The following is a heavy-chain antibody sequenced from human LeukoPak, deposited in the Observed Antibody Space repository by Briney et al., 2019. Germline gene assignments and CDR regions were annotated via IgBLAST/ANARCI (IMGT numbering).Heavy chain of an antibody. CDR1: GHTFTGYH. D-gene: IGHD4-17*01. V-gene: IGHV1-2*02. CDR2: INPDSGGT. Sequence: ASVKVSCRASGHTFTGYHIHWVRQAPGQGLEWMGWINPDSGGTNYAQKFQGKVTMTRDTSISTAYVELSSLRSDDTAIYYCARVQGVNRMTSVTVIDYWGQGTLVTVSS. J-gene: IGHJ4*02. CDR3: ARVQGVNRMTSVTVIDY.